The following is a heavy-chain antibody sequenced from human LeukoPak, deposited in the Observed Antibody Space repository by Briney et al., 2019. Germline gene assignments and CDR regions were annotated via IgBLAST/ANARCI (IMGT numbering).Heavy chain of an antibody. CDR2: IYYSGST. D-gene: IGHD6-13*01. V-gene: IGHV4-59*01. CDR1: GGSISSYY. CDR3: ARLAAGGQAND. Sequence: SETLSLTCTVSGGSISSYYWSWIRQPPGKGLEWIGYIYYSGSTNYNPSLRSRVTISVDTSKKQISLKLSSVTAADTAVYFCARLAAGGQANDWGQGTLVTVSS. J-gene: IGHJ4*02.